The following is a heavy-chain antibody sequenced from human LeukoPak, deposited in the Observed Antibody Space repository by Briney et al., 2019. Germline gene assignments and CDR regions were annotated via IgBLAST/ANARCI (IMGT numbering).Heavy chain of an antibody. V-gene: IGHV1-8*01. CDR1: GYTFTRDD. Sequence: GASVKVSCKASGYTFTRDDINWVRQATGQGLEWMGWMNPNTGNTGYAQKFQGRVTMTRNTSISTAYMELSSLRSDDTAVYYCARDTEWDYGDYFDYWGQGTLVTVSS. CDR2: MNPNTGNT. J-gene: IGHJ4*02. D-gene: IGHD4-17*01. CDR3: ARDTEWDYGDYFDY.